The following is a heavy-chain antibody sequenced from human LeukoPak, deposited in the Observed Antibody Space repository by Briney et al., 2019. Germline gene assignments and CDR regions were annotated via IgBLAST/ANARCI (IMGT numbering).Heavy chain of an antibody. CDR2: IYHSGST. Sequence: SETLSLTCTVSGGSISSGGYYWSWIRQPPGKGLEWIGYIYHSGSTYYNPSLKSRVTISVDRSKNQFSLKLSSVTAADTAVYYCARQSGPHYYMDVWGKGTTVTVSS. CDR3: ARQSGPHYYMDV. V-gene: IGHV4-30-2*01. J-gene: IGHJ6*03. CDR1: GGSISSGGYY.